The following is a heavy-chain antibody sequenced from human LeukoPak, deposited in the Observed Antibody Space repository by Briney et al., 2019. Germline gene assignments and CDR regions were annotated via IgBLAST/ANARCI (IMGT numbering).Heavy chain of an antibody. CDR3: AKRPSDYGDYVTYFDY. J-gene: IGHJ4*02. Sequence: GGSLRLSCAASGFTFTYAWMNWVRQAPGKGLEWVGVISDDGRNKKYADSVKGRFTISRDNSKDTLYLQMNSLRDEDTAVYYCAKRPSDYGDYVTYFDYWGQGTLVTVSS. CDR2: ISDDGRNK. CDR1: GFTFTYAW. D-gene: IGHD4-17*01. V-gene: IGHV3-30*18.